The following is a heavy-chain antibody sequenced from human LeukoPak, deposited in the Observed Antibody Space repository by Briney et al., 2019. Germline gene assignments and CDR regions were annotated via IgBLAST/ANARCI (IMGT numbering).Heavy chain of an antibody. CDR3: ARVSVTMVRGVSLIDY. V-gene: IGHV4-34*01. CDR1: GGSFSGYY. Sequence: PSETLSLTCAVYGGSFSGYYWSWIRQPPGKGLEWIGEINHSGSTNYNPSLMGRVTISVDTSKNQFSLKLSSVTAADTAVYYCARVSVTMVRGVSLIDYWGQGTLVTVSS. D-gene: IGHD3-10*01. J-gene: IGHJ4*02. CDR2: INHSGST.